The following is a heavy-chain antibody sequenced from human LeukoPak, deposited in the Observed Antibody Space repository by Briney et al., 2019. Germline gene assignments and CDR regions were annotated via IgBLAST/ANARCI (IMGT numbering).Heavy chain of an antibody. CDR2: INADGSSA. D-gene: IGHD3-10*01. V-gene: IGHV3-74*01. CDR1: GFTFSDYW. J-gene: IGHJ6*02. CDR3: ARDYGRSRDYGMDV. Sequence: PGGSLRLSCAASGFTFSDYWMHWVRQAPGKGLVWVSRINADGSSASYADSVKGRFTISRDNAKNTLYLQMNSLGAEDTAMYYCARDYGRSRDYGMDVWGQGTTVTVSS.